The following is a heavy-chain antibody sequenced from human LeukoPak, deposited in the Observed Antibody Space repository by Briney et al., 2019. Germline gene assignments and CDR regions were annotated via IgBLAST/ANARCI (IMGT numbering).Heavy chain of an antibody. Sequence: GGSLRLSCAASGFSFGSYAMGWTRQAPGQGLEWVSAISGSDSHANYAESVKGRFTISRDNSKDTLYLQMHSLIAADTAVYYCGSGPVGTTVPWGQGTLVTVSS. V-gene: IGHV3-23*01. CDR2: ISGSDSHA. D-gene: IGHD1-1*01. CDR1: GFSFGSYA. J-gene: IGHJ5*02. CDR3: GSGPVGTTVP.